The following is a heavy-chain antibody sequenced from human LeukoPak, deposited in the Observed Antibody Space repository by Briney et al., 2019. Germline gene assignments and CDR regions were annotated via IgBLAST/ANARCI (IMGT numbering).Heavy chain of an antibody. D-gene: IGHD6-13*01. CDR3: ARRFSSSWRPLFDY. J-gene: IGHJ4*02. CDR2: INHSGST. Sequence: PGGSLRLSCAASGFTFSGYWMTWVRQATGKGLEWIGEINHSGSTNYNPSLKSRVTISVDTSKNQFSLKLSSVTAADTAVYYCARRFSSSWRPLFDYWGQGTLVTVSS. CDR1: GFTFSGYW. V-gene: IGHV4-34*01.